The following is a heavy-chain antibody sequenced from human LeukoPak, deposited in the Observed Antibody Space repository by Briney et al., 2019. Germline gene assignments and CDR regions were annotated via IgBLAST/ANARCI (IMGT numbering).Heavy chain of an antibody. J-gene: IGHJ5*02. CDR2: FDPEDGET. V-gene: IGHV1-24*01. D-gene: IGHD2-2*01. CDR1: GYTLTELS. CDR3: ARDTDLGYCSSTSCLWAWFDP. Sequence: ASVKVSCKVSGYTLTELSMHWVRQAPGKGLEWMGGFDPEDGETIYAQKFQGRVTMTEDTSTDTAYMELSSLRSDDTAVYYCARDTDLGYCSSTSCLWAWFDPWGQGTLVTVSS.